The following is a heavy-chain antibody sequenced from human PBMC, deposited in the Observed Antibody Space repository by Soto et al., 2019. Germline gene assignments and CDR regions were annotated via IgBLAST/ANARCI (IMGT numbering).Heavy chain of an antibody. D-gene: IGHD3-10*01. CDR2: IYYSGST. J-gene: IGHJ5*02. Sequence: QVQLQESGPGLVKPSETLSLTCTVSGGSISSYYWSWIRQPPGKGLEWIGYIYYSGSTNYNPSLKSRATISVDTSKNQFSLTLSSVTAADTAVYYCARYGSGSSVWFDPWGQGTLVTVSS. CDR3: ARYGSGSSVWFDP. V-gene: IGHV4-59*01. CDR1: GGSISSYY.